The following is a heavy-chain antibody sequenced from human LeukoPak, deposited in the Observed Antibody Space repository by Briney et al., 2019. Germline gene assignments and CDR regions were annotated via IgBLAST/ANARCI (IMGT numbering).Heavy chain of an antibody. Sequence: GGSLRLSCAASGFTFSSYSMNWVRQAPGKGLEWVSSISGSSSYIYYADSVRGRFTISRDNAKNSLYLQMNGLRAEDTAVYYCARDVRDTGDYYFDYWGQGTLVTVSS. J-gene: IGHJ4*02. CDR2: ISGSSSYI. CDR3: ARDVRDTGDYYFDY. CDR1: GFTFSSYS. D-gene: IGHD2-21*02. V-gene: IGHV3-21*01.